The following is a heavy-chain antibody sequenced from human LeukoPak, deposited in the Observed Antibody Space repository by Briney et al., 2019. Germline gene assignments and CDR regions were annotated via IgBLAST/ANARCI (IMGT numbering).Heavy chain of an antibody. D-gene: IGHD2-2*02. V-gene: IGHV4-34*01. CDR1: GGSFSGYY. CDR2: INHSGST. J-gene: IGHJ6*02. CDR3: ARVNCSSTSCYTDYYYGMDV. Sequence: SETLSLTCTVYGGSFSGYYWSWIRQPPGKGLEWIGEINHSGSTNYNPSLKSRVTISVDTSKNQFSLKLSSVTAADTAVYYCARVNCSSTSCYTDYYYGMDVWGQGTTVTVSS.